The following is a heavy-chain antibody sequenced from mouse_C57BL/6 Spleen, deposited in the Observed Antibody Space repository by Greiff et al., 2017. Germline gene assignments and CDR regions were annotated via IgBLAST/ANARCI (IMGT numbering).Heavy chain of an antibody. V-gene: IGHV1-66*01. CDR2: IYPGSGNI. Sequence: QVQLQQSGPELVKPGASVKISCKASGYSFTSYYIHWVKQRPGPGLEWIGWIYPGSGNIKYNEKFKGKATLTADTSSSTAYMQLSSLTSEDSAVYYCATGLLWGAYWGQGTLVTVSA. CDR1: GYSFTSYY. D-gene: IGHD2-1*01. J-gene: IGHJ3*01. CDR3: ATGLLWGAY.